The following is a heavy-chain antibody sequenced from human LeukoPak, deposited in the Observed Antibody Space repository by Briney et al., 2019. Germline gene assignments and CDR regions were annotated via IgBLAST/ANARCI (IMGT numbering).Heavy chain of an antibody. CDR3: ARGGVELELHCFDY. CDR1: GYTFINFY. V-gene: IGHV1-18*04. J-gene: IGHJ4*02. CDR2: ISAYNGNT. Sequence: ASVKVSCKASGYTFINFYMHWVRQAPGQGLEWMGWISAYNGNTNYAQKLQGRVTMTTDTSTSTAYMELRSLRSDDTAVYYCARGGVELELHCFDYWGQGTLVTVSS. D-gene: IGHD1-7*01.